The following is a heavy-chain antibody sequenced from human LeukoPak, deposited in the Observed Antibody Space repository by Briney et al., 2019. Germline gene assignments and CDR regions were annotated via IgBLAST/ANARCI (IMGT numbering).Heavy chain of an antibody. CDR3: AKDTEDFDY. V-gene: IGHV3-30*18. CDR1: GFTFSSYA. CDR2: ISYDGSNK. J-gene: IGHJ4*02. Sequence: GGSLRLSCAASGFTFSSYAMSWVRQAPGKGLEWVAVISYDGSNKYYADSVKGRFTISRDNSKNTLYLQMNSLRAEDTAVYYCAKDTEDFDYWGQGTLVTVSS.